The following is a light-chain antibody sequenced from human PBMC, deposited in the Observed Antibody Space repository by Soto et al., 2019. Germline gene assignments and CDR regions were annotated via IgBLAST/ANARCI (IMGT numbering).Light chain of an antibody. CDR2: AAS. Sequence: DIQMTQSPSSVSASVGERVTITCRASQDISSWLAWFQQKPGQAPKLLIYAASSLQTGVPSRFSGSGSGTDFTLTISSLQPEDSATYYCQQGNSFPLTFGGGTKVEIK. CDR1: QDISSW. CDR3: QQGNSFPLT. J-gene: IGKJ4*01. V-gene: IGKV1-12*01.